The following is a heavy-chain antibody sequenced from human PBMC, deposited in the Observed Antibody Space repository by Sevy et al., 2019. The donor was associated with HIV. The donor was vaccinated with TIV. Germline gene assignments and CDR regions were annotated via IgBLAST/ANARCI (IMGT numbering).Heavy chain of an antibody. D-gene: IGHD4-4*01. Sequence: SETLSLTCAVYGGSFSGYYWSWIRQPPGKGLEWIGEINHSGSTNYNPSLKSRVTISVDTSKNQFSLKLSSVTAADTAVYYCARGRLTTVTDNWFDPWGQGTPVTVSS. V-gene: IGHV4-34*01. CDR1: GGSFSGYY. CDR2: INHSGST. J-gene: IGHJ5*02. CDR3: ARGRLTTVTDNWFDP.